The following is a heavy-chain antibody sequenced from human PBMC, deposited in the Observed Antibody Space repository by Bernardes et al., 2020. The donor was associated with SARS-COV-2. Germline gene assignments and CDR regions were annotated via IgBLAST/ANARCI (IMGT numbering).Heavy chain of an antibody. D-gene: IGHD7-27*01. CDR1: GDSVSSNTAA. V-gene: IGHV6-1*01. CDR2: TYYRSKWFV. J-gene: IGHJ3*02. CDR3: VRAEELGPRYDVFDI. Sequence: SQTLSLTCVISGDSVSSNTAAWVWIRQSPSRGLEWLGRTYYRSKWFVDYAVSLKSRVTIKSDTSENQFSLQLTSVTPEDTAVYYCVRAEELGPRYDVFDIWGQGTLVTVSS.